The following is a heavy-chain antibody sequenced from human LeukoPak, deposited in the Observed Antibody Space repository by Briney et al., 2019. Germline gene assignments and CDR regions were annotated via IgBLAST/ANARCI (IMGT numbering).Heavy chain of an antibody. CDR3: AREGNYYDSSGYSYYFDY. Sequence: WETLSLTCSVSGDSISSSYYWGWIRQPPGKGLEWIGIIHYSGSTDYNPSLKSRVIISVDTSKNQFSLKLSSVTAADTAVYYCAREGNYYDSSGYSYYFDYWGQGTLVTVSS. D-gene: IGHD3-22*01. CDR1: GDSISSSYY. V-gene: IGHV4-39*07. J-gene: IGHJ4*02. CDR2: IHYSGST.